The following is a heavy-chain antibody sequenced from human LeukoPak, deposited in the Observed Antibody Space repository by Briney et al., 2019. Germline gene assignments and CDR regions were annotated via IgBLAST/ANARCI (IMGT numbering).Heavy chain of an antibody. J-gene: IGHJ4*02. CDR3: AREGWEQWLSPDH. V-gene: IGHV1-8*01. D-gene: IGHD6-19*01. CDR1: GYTFMNYD. Sequence: ASVKVSCKASGYTFMNYDVNWVRQAPGQGLEWVGWMNPNSVKTGYAEKFQGRVTMTWDTSMSTAYMELSSLTSADTAVYYCAREGWEQWLSPDHWSQGTLVTVSP. CDR2: MNPNSVKT.